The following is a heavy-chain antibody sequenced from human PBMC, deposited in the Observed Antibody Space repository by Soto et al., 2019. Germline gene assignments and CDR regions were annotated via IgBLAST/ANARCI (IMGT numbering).Heavy chain of an antibody. V-gene: IGHV3-33*01. CDR1: GFTFRNYV. J-gene: IGHJ6*02. CDR3: ARVDHYESSGYYYYYGMDV. D-gene: IGHD3-22*01. CDR2: IWNDGSNK. Sequence: QVQLVESGGGVVQPGRSLRLSCAASGFTFRNYVMHWVRQAPGKGLEWVAVIWNDGSNKYYADSVKGRFTISRDNSRNTLCLQMSSLRAEDTAVYYCARVDHYESSGYYYYYGMDVWGQGTTVTVSS.